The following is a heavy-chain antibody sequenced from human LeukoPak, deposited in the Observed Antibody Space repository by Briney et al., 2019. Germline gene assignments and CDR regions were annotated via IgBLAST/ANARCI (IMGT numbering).Heavy chain of an antibody. J-gene: IGHJ4*02. D-gene: IGHD6-13*01. CDR3: ARVGSSWPFYYFDY. CDR1: GGSISNYY. Sequence: SETLSLTCTVSGGSISNYYWSWIRQSPGKGLEWIGYIYYTGNTNYNPSLESRVIISVDTSKNQFSLKLSSVTAADTAVYYCARVGSSWPFYYFDYWGQGTLVTVSS. V-gene: IGHV4-59*12. CDR2: IYYTGNT.